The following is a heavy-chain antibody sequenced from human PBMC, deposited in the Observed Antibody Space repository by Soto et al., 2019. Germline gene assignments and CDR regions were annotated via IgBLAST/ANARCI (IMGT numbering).Heavy chain of an antibody. CDR1: GGTFSSYA. D-gene: IGHD4-17*01. V-gene: IGHV1-69*06. Sequence: SVKGSCEATGGTFSSYAISWVRQAPGQGLEWMGGIIPIFGTANYAQKFQGRVTITADKSTSTAYMELSSLRSEDTAVYYCASLSNSPPYGDYYHAFDVWGQ. J-gene: IGHJ3*01. CDR3: ASLSNSPPYGDYYHAFDV. CDR2: IIPIFGTA.